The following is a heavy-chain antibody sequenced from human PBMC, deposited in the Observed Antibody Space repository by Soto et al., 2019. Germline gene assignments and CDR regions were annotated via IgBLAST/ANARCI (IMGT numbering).Heavy chain of an antibody. J-gene: IGHJ4*02. V-gene: IGHV4-31*03. CDR3: ARESSYYGGGGY. CDR1: VGSISSGGYY. Sequence: QVQLQESGPGLVKPSQTLSLTCTVSVGSISSGGYYWSWIRQHPGKGLEWIGDIYYTGSTYYNPSLKSRVTISVDTSKNQVSLDLSSVTAADTAVYYCARESSYYGGGGYWGQGTLVTVSS. D-gene: IGHD3-10*01. CDR2: IYYTGST.